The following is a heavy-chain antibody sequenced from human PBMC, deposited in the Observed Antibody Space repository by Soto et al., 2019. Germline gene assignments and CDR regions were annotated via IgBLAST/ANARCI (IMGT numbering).Heavy chain of an antibody. CDR1: GGSFSGYY. Sequence: QVQLQQWGAGLLKPSETLSLTCAVYGGSFSGYYWSWIRQPPGKGLEWIGEINHSGSTNYNPSLKIRVTVSVDTSKNQFSLKLSSVTAAATAVYDCARGHDIVAKSRAFDIWGQGTMVTVSS. V-gene: IGHV4-34*01. J-gene: IGHJ3*02. D-gene: IGHD5-12*01. CDR2: INHSGST. CDR3: ARGHDIVAKSRAFDI.